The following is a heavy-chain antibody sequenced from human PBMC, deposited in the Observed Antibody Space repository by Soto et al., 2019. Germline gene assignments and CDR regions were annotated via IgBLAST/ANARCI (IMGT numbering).Heavy chain of an antibody. CDR1: GFTFSSYG. CDR3: AKGGYSSGWYRKSHYFDY. J-gene: IGHJ4*02. D-gene: IGHD6-19*01. V-gene: IGHV3-30*18. CDR2: ISYDGSNK. Sequence: GGSLRLSCAASGFTFSSYGMHWVRQAPGKGLEWVAVISYDGSNKYYADSVKGRFTISRDNSKNTLYLQMNSLRAEDTAVYYCAKGGYSSGWYRKSHYFDYWGQGTLVTVSS.